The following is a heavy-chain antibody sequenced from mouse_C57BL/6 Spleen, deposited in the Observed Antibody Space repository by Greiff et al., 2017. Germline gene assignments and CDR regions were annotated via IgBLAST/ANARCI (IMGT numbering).Heavy chain of an antibody. V-gene: IGHV1-74*01. Sequence: QVQLQQPGAELVQPGASVKVSCKASGYTFTSYCMHWVKQRPGQGLEWIGRIHPSDSDTTYNQKFKGKATLTVDKSSSTAYMQLSSLTSEDHAVYYSAVRYYGSSSYYYAMDYWGQGTSVTVSS. CDR3: AVRYYGSSSYYYAMDY. CDR2: IHPSDSDT. CDR1: GYTFTSYC. J-gene: IGHJ4*01. D-gene: IGHD1-1*01.